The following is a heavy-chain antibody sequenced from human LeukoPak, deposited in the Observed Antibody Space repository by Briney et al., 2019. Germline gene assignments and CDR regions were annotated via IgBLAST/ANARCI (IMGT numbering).Heavy chain of an antibody. CDR1: GFTFSSYW. Sequence: GGSLRLSCAASGFTFSSYWMHWVRQAPGKGLEWVAAINWNGGSTGYADSVKGRFTISRDDAKNSLYLQMNSLRAEDTALYYCARDGPGGGSYYSNYWGQGTLVTVSS. CDR2: INWNGGST. CDR3: ARDGPGGGSYYSNY. V-gene: IGHV3-20*04. J-gene: IGHJ4*02. D-gene: IGHD1-26*01.